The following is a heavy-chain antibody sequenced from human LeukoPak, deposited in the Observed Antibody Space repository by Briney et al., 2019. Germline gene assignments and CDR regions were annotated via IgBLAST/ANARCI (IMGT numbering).Heavy chain of an antibody. V-gene: IGHV4-34*01. Sequence: SETLSLTCAVYGVSFSGYYWSWIRQPPGKGLEWIGEINHSGSTNYNPSLKSRVTISVDTSKNQFSLKLSSVTAADTAVYYCARGRGYYYYGMDVWGQGTTVTVSS. CDR2: INHSGST. D-gene: IGHD3-10*01. CDR3: ARGRGYYYYGMDV. J-gene: IGHJ6*02. CDR1: GVSFSGYY.